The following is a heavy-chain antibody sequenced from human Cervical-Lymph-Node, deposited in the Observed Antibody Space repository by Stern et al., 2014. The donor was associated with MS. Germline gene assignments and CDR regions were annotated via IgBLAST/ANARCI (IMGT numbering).Heavy chain of an antibody. Sequence: QITLKESGPTLVKPTQTLTLTCSFSGFSLSTSGVSVGWIRQPPGKALECLALIYWNDDKTYSPSLKSRLTITKDTSENQVVLSTTNMDPVDTATYYCAHASRFIVDYWGQGTLVTVSS. CDR3: AHASRFIVDY. V-gene: IGHV2-5*01. CDR2: IYWNDDK. J-gene: IGHJ4*02. CDR1: GFSLSTSGVS. D-gene: IGHD2-15*01.